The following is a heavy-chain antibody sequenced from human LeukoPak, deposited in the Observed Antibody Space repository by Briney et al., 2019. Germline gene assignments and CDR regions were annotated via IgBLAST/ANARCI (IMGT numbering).Heavy chain of an antibody. D-gene: IGHD1-26*01. CDR2: INPNSGGT. CDR3: ARVFHSGTDAFDI. CDR1: GYTFTGYY. Sequence: ASVKASCKASGYTFTGYYMHWVRQAPGQGLEWMGWINPNSGGTNYAQKFQGRVTMTRDTSISTAYMELSRLRSDDTAVYYCARVFHSGTDAFDIWGQGTMVTVSS. V-gene: IGHV1-2*02. J-gene: IGHJ3*02.